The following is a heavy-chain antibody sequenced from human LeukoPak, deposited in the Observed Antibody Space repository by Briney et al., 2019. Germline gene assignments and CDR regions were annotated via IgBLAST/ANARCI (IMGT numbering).Heavy chain of an antibody. D-gene: IGHD6-13*01. CDR1: GFTFSSYT. CDR2: ISSSTSTI. V-gene: IGHV3-48*02. J-gene: IGHJ6*02. CDR3: ARDSRRIAASYYYGMDV. Sequence: GGSLRLSCAASGFTFSSYTMNWVRQAPGKGLEWVSYISSSTSTIYYAESVKGRFTISRDNAKNSLYLQMNSLRDEDTAVYYCARDSRRIAASYYYGMDVWGQGTTVTVSS.